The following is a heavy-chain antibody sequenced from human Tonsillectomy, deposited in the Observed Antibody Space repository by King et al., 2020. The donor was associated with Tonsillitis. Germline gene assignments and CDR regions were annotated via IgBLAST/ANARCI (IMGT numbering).Heavy chain of an antibody. Sequence: VQLVESGGGLVQPGGSLRLSCAASDFTFSEYWMTWIRQAPGEGLEGVANIKGDGSVKYYVDSVEGRFTISRDNADSSLFLRMNSLRAEDTAIYYCVRDMNYRERSTYYDVLDVWGPGTMVTVSS. J-gene: IGHJ3*01. V-gene: IGHV3-7*01. D-gene: IGHD3-22*01. CDR2: IKGDGSVK. CDR1: DFTFSEYW. CDR3: VRDMNYRERSTYYDVLDV.